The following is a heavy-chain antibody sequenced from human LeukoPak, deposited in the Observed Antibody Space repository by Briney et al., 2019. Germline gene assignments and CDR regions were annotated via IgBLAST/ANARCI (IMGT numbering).Heavy chain of an antibody. CDR3: AREIAVAGTPDAFDI. J-gene: IGHJ3*02. CDR2: IKQDGSEK. CDR1: GFIFTSYW. D-gene: IGHD6-19*01. V-gene: IGHV3-7*03. Sequence: GGSLRLSCAASGFIFTSYWMSWVRQAPGKGLEWVANIKQDGSEKYYVDSVKGRFTISRDNAKNSLYLQMNSLRADDTAVYYCAREIAVAGTPDAFDIWGQGTMVTVSS.